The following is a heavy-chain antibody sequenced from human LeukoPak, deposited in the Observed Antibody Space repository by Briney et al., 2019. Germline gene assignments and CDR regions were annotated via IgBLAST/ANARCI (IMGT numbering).Heavy chain of an antibody. J-gene: IGHJ4*02. CDR1: GGTFSSYA. Sequence: LVKVSCKASGGTFSSYAISWVRQAPGQGLEWMGRIIPILGIANYAQKFQGRVTIAADKSTSTAYMELSSLRSEDTAVYYCARGVVDILTGYSDSIDYWGQGTLVTVSS. CDR2: IIPILGIA. D-gene: IGHD3-9*01. V-gene: IGHV1-69*04. CDR3: ARGVVDILTGYSDSIDY.